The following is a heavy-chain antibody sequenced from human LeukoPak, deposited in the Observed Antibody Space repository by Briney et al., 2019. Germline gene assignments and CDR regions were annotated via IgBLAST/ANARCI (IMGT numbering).Heavy chain of an antibody. CDR3: ARRGVGVGAMKYAFDI. V-gene: IGHV4-61*01. Sequence: SETLSLTCTIFGGSISSDSYYWSWIRQPPGKGLEWIGYIYYSGSTNYNPSLKSRVTISVDTSKNQFSLKLSSVTAADTAVYYCARRGVGVGAMKYAFDIWGQGTMVTVSS. CDR1: GGSISSDSYY. CDR2: IYYSGST. D-gene: IGHD1-26*01. J-gene: IGHJ3*02.